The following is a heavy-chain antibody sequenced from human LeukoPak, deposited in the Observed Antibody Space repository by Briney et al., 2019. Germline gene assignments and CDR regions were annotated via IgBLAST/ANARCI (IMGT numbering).Heavy chain of an antibody. CDR1: GFTFSSYT. D-gene: IGHD5-18*01. J-gene: IGHJ4*02. CDR3: ARDAAYGYDRFDY. CDR2: ISSSSTYI. Sequence: GGSLRLSCAASGFTFSSYTMNWVRQAPGKGLEWVSSISSSSTYINYADSVKGRFTISRDNAKNSVHLQMNSLRAEDTAVYYCARDAAYGYDRFDYWGQGTQVTVSS. V-gene: IGHV3-21*01.